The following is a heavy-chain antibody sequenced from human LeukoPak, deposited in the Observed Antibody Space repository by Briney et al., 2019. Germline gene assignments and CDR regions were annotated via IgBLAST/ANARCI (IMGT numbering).Heavy chain of an antibody. CDR3: AKTGSLFGRFLDH. CDR1: ADSMNNYY. D-gene: IGHD3-10*02. Sequence: SETLSLTCSVFADSMNNYYWTWIRQPPGKGLEWVGNMHPGGTTKFHPSLEGRVTMSIDTSNKQFSLRLRSVTAAVTATYYCAKTGSLFGRFLDHWGPGALVIVSS. J-gene: IGHJ4*02. V-gene: IGHV4-59*01. CDR2: MHPGGTT.